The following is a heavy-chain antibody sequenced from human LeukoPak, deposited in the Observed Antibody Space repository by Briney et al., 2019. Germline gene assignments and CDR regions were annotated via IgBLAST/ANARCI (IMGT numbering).Heavy chain of an antibody. J-gene: IGHJ6*03. V-gene: IGHV1-18*01. CDR3: ATTTVTTIYYYYYMDV. CDR2: ISAYNGNT. CDR1: GYTFTSYG. Sequence: GASVKVSCKASGYTFTSYGISWVRQAPGQGLEWMGWISAYNGNTNYAQKLQGRVTMTTDTSTSTAYMELRSLRSDDTAVYYCATTTVTTIYYYYYMDVWGKGTTVTVSS. D-gene: IGHD4-17*01.